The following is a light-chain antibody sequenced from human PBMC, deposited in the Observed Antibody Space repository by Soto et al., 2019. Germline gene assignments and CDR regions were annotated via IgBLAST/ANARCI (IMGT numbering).Light chain of an antibody. J-gene: IGKJ4*01. CDR1: QSVSSY. CDR2: DAS. V-gene: IGKV3-11*01. CDR3: QPRRNWPSLT. Sequence: EIVLTQSPATLSLSPGDRATLSCRASQSVSSYLAWYQQKPGQAPRLLIYDASNMATGIPARFSGSGSGTDFTLTISSLATKDFAVYYCQPRRNWPSLTFGRGTKVEIK.